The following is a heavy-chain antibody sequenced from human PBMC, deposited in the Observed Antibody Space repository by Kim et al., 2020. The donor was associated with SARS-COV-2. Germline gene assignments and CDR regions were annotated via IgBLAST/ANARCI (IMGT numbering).Heavy chain of an antibody. CDR2: IYYSGST. J-gene: IGHJ6*02. Sequence: SETLSLTCTVSGGSISSSSYYWGWIRQPPGKGLEWIGSIYYSGSTYYNPSLKSRVTISVDTSKNQFSLKLSSVTAADTAVYYCARHQRYYYDSLYGMDVWGQGTTVTVSS. D-gene: IGHD3-22*01. V-gene: IGHV4-39*01. CDR3: ARHQRYYYDSLYGMDV. CDR1: GGSISSSSYY.